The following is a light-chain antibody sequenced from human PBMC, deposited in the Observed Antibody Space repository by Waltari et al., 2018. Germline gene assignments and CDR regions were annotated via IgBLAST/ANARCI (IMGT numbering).Light chain of an antibody. J-gene: IGLJ3*02. Sequence: QSALTQPRSVSGSPGQSVTVSCTGTSSDVGGYNYVSWYQQPPGKAPKLMIDDVSKRPSGVPDRFSGSKSGNTASLTISGLQAEDEADYYCCSYAGSYTLVFGGGTKLTVL. CDR2: DVS. V-gene: IGLV2-11*01. CDR1: SSDVGGYNY. CDR3: CSYAGSYTLV.